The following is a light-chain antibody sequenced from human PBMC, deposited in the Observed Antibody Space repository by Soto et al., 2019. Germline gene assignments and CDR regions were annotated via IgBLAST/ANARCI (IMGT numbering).Light chain of an antibody. CDR3: ASWDNNLGGPA. J-gene: IGLJ2*01. CDR1: NSNIGSKY. Sequence: QSVLTQPPSASGTPGQRVSISCSGSNSNIGSKYVYWYQQLPGTAPKLLMYRNNQRPSGVPDRFSGSKSGTSASLAISGLRYEDEADYYCASWDNNLGGPAFGGGTKLPVL. CDR2: RNN. V-gene: IGLV1-47*01.